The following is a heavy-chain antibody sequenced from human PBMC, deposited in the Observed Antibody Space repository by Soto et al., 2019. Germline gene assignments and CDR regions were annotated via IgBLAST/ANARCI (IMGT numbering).Heavy chain of an antibody. J-gene: IGHJ6*02. D-gene: IGHD3-3*01. CDR2: INHSGST. V-gene: IGHV4-34*01. CDR1: GGSFSGYY. Sequence: LSETLSLTCAVYGGSFSGYYWSWIRQPPWKGLEWIGEINHSGSTNYNPSLKSRVTISVDTSKNQFSLKLSSVTAADTAVYYCARGRSGYWFRYYGMDVWGQGTTVTVSS. CDR3: ARGRSGYWFRYYGMDV.